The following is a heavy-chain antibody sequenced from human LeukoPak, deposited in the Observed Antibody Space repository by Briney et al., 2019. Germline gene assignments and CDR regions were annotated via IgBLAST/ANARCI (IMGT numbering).Heavy chain of an antibody. Sequence: SETLSLTCTVSGGSISSSSYYWGWIRQPPGKGLGWIGSIYYSGSTYYNPSLKSRVTISVDTSKNQFPLKLSSVTAADTAVYYCARDGYGDSTGPFDIWGQGTMVTVSS. V-gene: IGHV4-39*06. J-gene: IGHJ3*02. CDR3: ARDGYGDSTGPFDI. CDR1: GGSISSSSYY. D-gene: IGHD4-17*01. CDR2: IYYSGST.